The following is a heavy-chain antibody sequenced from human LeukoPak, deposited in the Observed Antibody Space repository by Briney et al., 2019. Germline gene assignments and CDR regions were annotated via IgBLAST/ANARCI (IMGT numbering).Heavy chain of an antibody. CDR3: ARGGAARPDY. CDR1: GFTFSTYG. V-gene: IGHV3-48*01. J-gene: IGHJ4*02. CDR2: ISSSSSSI. D-gene: IGHD6-6*01. Sequence: GGSLRLSCAATGFTFSTYGMDWVRQAPGKGLEWVSYISSSSSSIYYADSVKGRFTITRDNAKNSLFLQMNSLRVEDTAVYYCARGGAARPDYWGQGTLVTVSS.